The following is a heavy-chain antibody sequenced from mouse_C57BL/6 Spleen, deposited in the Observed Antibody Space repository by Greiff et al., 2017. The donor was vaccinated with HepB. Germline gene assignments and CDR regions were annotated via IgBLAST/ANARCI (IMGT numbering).Heavy chain of an antibody. V-gene: IGHV1-7*01. J-gene: IGHJ3*01. CDR3: AREYYGYGSWFAY. D-gene: IGHD2-2*01. CDR1: GYTFTSYW. CDR2: INPSSGYT. Sequence: QVQLKQSGAELAKPGASVKLSCKASGYTFTSYWMHWVKQRPGQGLEWIGYINPSSGYTKYNQKFKDKATLTADKSSSTAYMQLSSLTYEDSAVYYCAREYYGYGSWFAYWGQGTLVTVSA.